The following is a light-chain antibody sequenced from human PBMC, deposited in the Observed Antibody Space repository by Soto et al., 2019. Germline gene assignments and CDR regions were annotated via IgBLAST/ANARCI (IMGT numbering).Light chain of an antibody. CDR2: KAS. V-gene: IGKV1-5*03. J-gene: IGKJ1*01. CDR1: QSIDSW. Sequence: DIQITQSPSTLSASVGDRVTITCRASQSIDSWLAWYQQKPGKAPKLLIYKASSLESGVPSRLSGSGSGTEFTLSIRSLQPDDFATYYCQQYNSYWTFGQGTKVDIK. CDR3: QQYNSYWT.